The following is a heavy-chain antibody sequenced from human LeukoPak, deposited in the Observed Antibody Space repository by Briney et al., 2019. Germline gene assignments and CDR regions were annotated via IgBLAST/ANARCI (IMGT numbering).Heavy chain of an antibody. V-gene: IGHV2-5*01. CDR1: GLSLSTSGLG. J-gene: IGHJ4*02. D-gene: IGHD3-3*01. CDR3: AHSRPPYYDFWSGFGGYFDY. Sequence: SGPTLVKPTQTLTLTCTFSGLSLSTSGLGVGWIRQPPGKALEWPALIYWNDDKRYSPSPKSRPTITKDTSKNQVVLTMTNMDPVDTATYYCAHSRPPYYDFWSGFGGYFDYWGQGTLVTVSS. CDR2: IYWNDDK.